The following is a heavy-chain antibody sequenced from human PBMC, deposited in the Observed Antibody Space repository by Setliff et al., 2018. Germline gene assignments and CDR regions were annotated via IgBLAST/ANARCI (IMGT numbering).Heavy chain of an antibody. CDR1: GYTFIDYG. Sequence: GASVKVSCKASGYTFIDYGISWVRQAPGQGLEWMGWTSSYNTNTKYAQKFQDRVTLTTDTSTSTAYMELRSLRSDDTAVYYCARSGYDLLTGSINDAFDIWGQGTMVTVSS. D-gene: IGHD3-9*01. CDR2: TSSYNTNT. V-gene: IGHV1-18*04. CDR3: ARSGYDLLTGSINDAFDI. J-gene: IGHJ3*02.